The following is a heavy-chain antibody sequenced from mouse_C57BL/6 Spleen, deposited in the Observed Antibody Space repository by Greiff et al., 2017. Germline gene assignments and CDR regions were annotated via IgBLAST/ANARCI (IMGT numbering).Heavy chain of an antibody. D-gene: IGHD2-5*01. CDR2: INPSTGGT. Sequence: EVKLQESGPELVKPGASVKISCKASGYSFTGYYMNWVKQSPEKSLEWIGEINPSTGGTTYNQKFKAKATLTVDKSSSTAYMQLKSLTSEDSAVYYCARRGYSNFLFAYWGQGTLVTVSA. V-gene: IGHV1-42*01. CDR1: GYSFTGYY. J-gene: IGHJ3*01. CDR3: ARRGYSNFLFAY.